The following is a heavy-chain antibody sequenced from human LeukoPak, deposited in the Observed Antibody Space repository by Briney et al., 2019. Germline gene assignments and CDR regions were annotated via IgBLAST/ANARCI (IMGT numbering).Heavy chain of an antibody. J-gene: IGHJ1*01. D-gene: IGHD6-13*01. CDR2: ISGRGASK. CDR3: AKSIAAAGLYEYFQH. Sequence: GGSLRLSCAVSGLTFNNYAMSWVRQAPGKGLEWVSGISGRGASKYYADSVKGRFTISRDNSKSTLYLQMNSLRAEDMAVYYCAKSIAAAGLYEYFQHWGQGTLVTVSS. V-gene: IGHV3-23*01. CDR1: GLTFNNYA.